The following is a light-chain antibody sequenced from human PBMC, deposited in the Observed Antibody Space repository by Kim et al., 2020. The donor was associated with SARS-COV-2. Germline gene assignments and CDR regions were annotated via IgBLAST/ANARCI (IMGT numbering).Light chain of an antibody. J-gene: IGLJ3*02. CDR2: QNN. V-gene: IGLV10-54*01. CDR1: SNYVGSEG. CDR3: SAWDSSLSAWV. Sequence: RPSSPLTRTGTSNYVGSEGATCLQQHQGHPPKLLSSQNNNRPSGISDRFSASRSGDTASLTITGLQPEDEADYYCSAWDSSLSAWVFGGGTQLTVL.